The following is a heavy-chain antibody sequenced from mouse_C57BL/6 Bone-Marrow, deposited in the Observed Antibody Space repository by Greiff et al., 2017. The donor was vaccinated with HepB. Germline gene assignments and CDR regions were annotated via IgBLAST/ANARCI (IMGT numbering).Heavy chain of an antibody. CDR3: ARKRPFAY. Sequence: QVQLQQSGPELVKPGASVKISCKASGYAFSSSWMNWVKQRPGKGLEWIGRIYPGDGDTNYNGKFKGKATLTADKSSSTAYMQLSSLTSEDSAVYFCARKRPFAYWGQGTLVTVSA. V-gene: IGHV1-82*01. J-gene: IGHJ3*01. CDR2: IYPGDGDT. CDR1: GYAFSSSW.